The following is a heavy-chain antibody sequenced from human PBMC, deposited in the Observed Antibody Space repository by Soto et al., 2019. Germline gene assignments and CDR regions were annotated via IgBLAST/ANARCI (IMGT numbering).Heavy chain of an antibody. CDR3: AIIFWSGYDYYYYYMDV. V-gene: IGHV4-59*08. J-gene: IGHJ6*03. Sequence: PSETLALTCSVSGGSINKYYWGWIRQPPGKGLEWIGYIHFTGTTKYNPSLKSRVTISVDTSKSQVSLRLNSVNAADTAVYYCAIIFWSGYDYYYYYMDVWGQGATVTVSS. D-gene: IGHD3-3*01. CDR2: IHFTGTT. CDR1: GGSINKYY.